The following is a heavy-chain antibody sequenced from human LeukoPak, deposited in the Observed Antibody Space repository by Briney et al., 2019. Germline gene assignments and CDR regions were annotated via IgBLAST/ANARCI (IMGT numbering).Heavy chain of an antibody. Sequence: APGXXXEWVSXISGSGGNTYYADSVKGRFTISRDNSKNALYLQMNRLRAEDTAIYYCAKDGRVEQQLYYFDYWGQGTLVTVSS. CDR3: AKDGRVEQQLYYFDY. V-gene: IGHV3-23*01. CDR2: ISGSGGNT. D-gene: IGHD6-13*01. J-gene: IGHJ4*02.